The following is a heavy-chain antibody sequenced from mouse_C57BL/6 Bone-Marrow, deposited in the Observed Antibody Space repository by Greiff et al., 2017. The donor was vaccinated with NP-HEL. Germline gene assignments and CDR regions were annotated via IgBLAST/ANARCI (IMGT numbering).Heavy chain of an antibody. CDR1: GFTFSDYY. J-gene: IGHJ3*01. V-gene: IGHV5-12*01. CDR2: ISNGGGST. D-gene: IGHD1-1*02. Sequence: DVKLVESGGGLVQPGGSLKLSCAASGFTFSDYYMYWVRQTPEKRLEWVAYISNGGGSTYYPDTVKGRFTISRDNAKNTLYLQMSRLKSEDTAMYYCARHGGSRFAYWGQGTLVTVSA. CDR3: ARHGGSRFAY.